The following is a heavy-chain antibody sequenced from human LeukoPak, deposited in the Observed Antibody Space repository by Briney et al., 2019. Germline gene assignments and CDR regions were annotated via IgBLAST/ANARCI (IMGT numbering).Heavy chain of an antibody. Sequence: SVKVSCKASGGTFSSYAISWVRQAPGQGLEWMGRIIPILGIANYAQKFQGRVTITADKSTSTAYMELSSLRSEDTAVHYCAGGVRGVIITGSFDYWGQGTLVTVSS. CDR1: GGTFSSYA. J-gene: IGHJ4*02. CDR2: IIPILGIA. CDR3: AGGVRGVIITGSFDY. D-gene: IGHD3-10*01. V-gene: IGHV1-69*04.